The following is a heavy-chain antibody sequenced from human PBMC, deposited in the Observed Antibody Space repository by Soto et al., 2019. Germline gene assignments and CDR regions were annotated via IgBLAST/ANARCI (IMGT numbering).Heavy chain of an antibody. V-gene: IGHV3-33*01. J-gene: IGHJ6*02. CDR2: IWYDGSNK. D-gene: IGHD3-16*01. CDR1: GFTFSSYG. CDR3: ARGHLCLLGCDYYGMDV. Sequence: QVQLVESGGGVVQPGRSLRLSCAASGFTFSSYGMHWVRQAPGKGLEWVAVIWYDGSNKYYADSVKGRFTISRDNSKNTLYLQMNSLRAEDTAVYYCARGHLCLLGCDYYGMDVWGQGTTVTVSS.